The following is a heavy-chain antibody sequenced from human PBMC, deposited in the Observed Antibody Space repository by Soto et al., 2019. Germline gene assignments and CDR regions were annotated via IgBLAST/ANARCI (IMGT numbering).Heavy chain of an antibody. J-gene: IGHJ6*02. CDR1: GGTFSSYA. D-gene: IGHD3-3*01. CDR2: IIPIFGTA. Sequence: ASVKVSCTASGGTFSSYAISWVRQAPGQGLEWMGGIIPIFGTANYAQKFQGRVTITADESTSTAYMELSSLRSEDTAVYYCARDQFPHFGVVLKTPAREERNGMDVWGQGTTVTVSS. V-gene: IGHV1-69*13. CDR3: ARDQFPHFGVVLKTPAREERNGMDV.